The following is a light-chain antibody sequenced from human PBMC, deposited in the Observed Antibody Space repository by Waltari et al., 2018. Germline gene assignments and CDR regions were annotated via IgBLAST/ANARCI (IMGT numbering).Light chain of an antibody. V-gene: IGLV2-14*01. CDR1: SRSGGGSKY. CDR3: SSSTSTSAGVV. J-gene: IGLJ2*01. CDR2: EVS. Sequence: QSALTQPASVSGSPGQSITISCTGTSRSGGGSKYFPWYQQHPGKAPKLMIYEVSNRPSGVSNRFSGSKSGNTASLTISGLQAEDESDYYCSSSTSTSAGVVFGGGTKLTVL.